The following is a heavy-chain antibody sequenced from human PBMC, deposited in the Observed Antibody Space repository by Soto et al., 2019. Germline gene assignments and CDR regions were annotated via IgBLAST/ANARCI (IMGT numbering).Heavy chain of an antibody. CDR1: GGSISSYY. V-gene: IGHV4-59*01. D-gene: IGHD4-17*01. CDR3: ARDLLDYGGNYFDY. J-gene: IGHJ4*02. Sequence: KSSETLSLTCTVSGGSISSYYWSWIRQPPGKGLEWIGYIYYSGSTNYNPSLKSRVTISVDTSKNQFSLKLSSVTAADTAVYYCARDLLDYGGNYFDYWGQGTLVTVSS. CDR2: IYYSGST.